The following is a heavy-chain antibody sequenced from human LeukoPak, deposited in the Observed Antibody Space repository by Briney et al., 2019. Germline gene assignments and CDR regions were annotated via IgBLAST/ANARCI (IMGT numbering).Heavy chain of an antibody. CDR1: GLTFSNYA. D-gene: IGHD6-19*01. CDR3: AKELTVTGTPYLDY. V-gene: IGHV3-23*01. CDR2: ISGSDGRT. J-gene: IGHJ4*02. Sequence: GGSLRLSCAASGLTFSNYAMSWVRQAPGKGLEWVSGISGSDGRTYYADSVRGRYTISRDNSKNLVFLQMSSLGAEDTAVYYCAKELTVTGTPYLDYWGQGTLVTVSS.